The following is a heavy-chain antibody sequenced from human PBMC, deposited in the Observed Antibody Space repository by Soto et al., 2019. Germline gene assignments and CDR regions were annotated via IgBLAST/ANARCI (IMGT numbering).Heavy chain of an antibody. J-gene: IGHJ4*02. V-gene: IGHV4-61*08. CDR2: IYYSGST. CDR3: ARGGNSYPLLTLFDY. CDR1: GGSISNGGYY. D-gene: IGHD2-2*01. Sequence: SETLSLTCTVSGGSISNGGYYWSWIRQHPGKGLEWIGYIYYSGSTNYNPSLKSRLTISVDTSKNQFSLKLSSVTAADTAVYYCARGGNSYPLLTLFDYWGQGTQVTVSS.